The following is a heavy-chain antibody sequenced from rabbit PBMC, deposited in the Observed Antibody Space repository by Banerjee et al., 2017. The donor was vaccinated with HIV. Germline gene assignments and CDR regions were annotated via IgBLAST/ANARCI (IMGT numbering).Heavy chain of an antibody. Sequence: QEQLVESGGGLVTLGGSLKLSCKASGIDFSSYGISWVRQAPGKGLEWIAYIYPDYGSTDYASWVNGRFTISLDNAQNTLFLQMTSLTAADTATYFCARDLAGVIGWNFNLWGPGTLVTVS. CDR1: GIDFSSYG. CDR3: ARDLAGVIGWNFNL. CDR2: IYPDYGST. V-gene: IGHV1S47*01. D-gene: IGHD4-1*01. J-gene: IGHJ4*01.